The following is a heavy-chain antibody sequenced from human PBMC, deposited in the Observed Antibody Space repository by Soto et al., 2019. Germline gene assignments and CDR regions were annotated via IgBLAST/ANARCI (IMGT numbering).Heavy chain of an antibody. CDR1: RDSISRIDDY. J-gene: IGHJ3*02. D-gene: IGHD3-22*01. Sequence: TLSHTCSVARDSISRIDDYWTWTRQHPDKGLEWIGNIYFRGNTYHRPSLESRLTISVDTSKNQFSRKLTSVTAADTAVYYRAREGGSYDSGGYLIRGAFDIWDQGTMVTVSS. CDR3: AREGGSYDSGGYLIRGAFDI. CDR2: IYFRGNT. V-gene: IGHV4-31*03.